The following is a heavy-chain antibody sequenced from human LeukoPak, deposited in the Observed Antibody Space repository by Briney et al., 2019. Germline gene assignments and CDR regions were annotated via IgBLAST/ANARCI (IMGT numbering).Heavy chain of an antibody. Sequence: PGGSLRLSCAASGFTFSSYGMHWVRQAPGKGLEWVVVISYDGSNKYYADSVKGRFTISRDNSKNTLYLQMNSLRAEDTAVYYCAREDGDYYFDYWGQGTLVTVSS. CDR2: ISYDGSNK. CDR1: GFTFSSYG. J-gene: IGHJ4*02. D-gene: IGHD3-10*01. CDR3: AREDGDYYFDY. V-gene: IGHV3-30*03.